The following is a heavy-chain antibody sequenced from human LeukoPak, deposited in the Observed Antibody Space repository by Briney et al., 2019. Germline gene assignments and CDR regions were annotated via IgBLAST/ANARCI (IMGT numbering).Heavy chain of an antibody. J-gene: IGHJ4*02. CDR2: IYYSGST. CDR3: ARGTYISTSWYYFDY. CDR1: GFTFGEYS. D-gene: IGHD6-13*01. Sequence: PGGSLRLSCTASGFTFGEYSMSWVRQPPGKGLEWIANIYYSGSTYYNPSLKSRVTISVDTSKNQFSLKLISVTAADTAVYYCARGTYISTSWYYFDYWGQGTLVTVSS. V-gene: IGHV4-39*01.